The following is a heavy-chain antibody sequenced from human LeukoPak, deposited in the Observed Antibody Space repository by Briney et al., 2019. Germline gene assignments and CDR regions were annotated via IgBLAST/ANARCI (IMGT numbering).Heavy chain of an antibody. CDR3: ARVPYYYDSSGKRVETDAFDI. V-gene: IGHV4-39*07. CDR2: IYFSGST. Sequence: SQTLSLTCILSGGSISSRSYYWGWIRQPPGKGLEWIVCIYFSGSTYYNPSIKSRVTISVDVYKNQFSLNLNSVTAADTAVYYCARVPYYYDSSGKRVETDAFDIWGQGTMVTVSS. J-gene: IGHJ3*02. D-gene: IGHD3-22*01. CDR1: GGSISSRSYY.